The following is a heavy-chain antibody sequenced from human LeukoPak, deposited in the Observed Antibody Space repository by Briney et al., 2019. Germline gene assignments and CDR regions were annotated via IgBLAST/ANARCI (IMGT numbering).Heavy chain of an antibody. V-gene: IGHV1-18*01. CDR2: ISGNNGNT. Sequence: ASVKVSCKASGYTFTNYGISWVRQAPGQGPEWMGWISGNNGNTNYAQKVQGRVTMTTDTSTSTAYMELRSLRSDDTAVYYCARDVGNVYFDFWDQGTLVTVSS. CDR3: ARDVGNVYFDF. CDR1: GYTFTNYG. J-gene: IGHJ4*02. D-gene: IGHD2-15*01.